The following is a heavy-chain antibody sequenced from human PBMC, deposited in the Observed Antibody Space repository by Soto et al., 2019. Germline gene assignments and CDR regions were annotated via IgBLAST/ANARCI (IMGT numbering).Heavy chain of an antibody. V-gene: IGHV4-59*01. CDR1: GGSISSDY. J-gene: IGHJ6*02. CDR2: IHYSGST. CDR3: ARRLRFSQEEGGYYYYGMDV. D-gene: IGHD5-12*01. Sequence: TSETLSLTCTVSGGSISSDYWSWIRQPPGKGLEWIGYIHYSGSTYYNPSLKSRVTISVDTSKNQFSLKLSSVTAADAAAYYCARRLRFSQEEGGYYYYGMDVWGQGTTVTVSS.